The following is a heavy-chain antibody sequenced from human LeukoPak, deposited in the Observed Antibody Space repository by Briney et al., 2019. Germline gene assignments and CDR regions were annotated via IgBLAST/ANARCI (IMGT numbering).Heavy chain of an antibody. Sequence: GGSLRLSCAASGFTFSNYAMTWVRQAPGKGLEWVSSISGGPVYYADSVKGRFTISRDNSKNTLFLQMNSLRAEDTAIYYCAKDSYSHNGIFDALDICGQGTMVTVSS. V-gene: IGHV3-23*01. J-gene: IGHJ3*02. CDR3: AKDSYSHNGIFDALDI. D-gene: IGHD2-8*01. CDR1: GFTFSNYA. CDR2: ISGGPV.